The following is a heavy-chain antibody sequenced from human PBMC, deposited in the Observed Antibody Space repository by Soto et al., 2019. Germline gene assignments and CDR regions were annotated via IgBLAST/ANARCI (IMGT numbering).Heavy chain of an antibody. Sequence: QVQLVQSGAEVKKPGSSVKVSCKASGGTFSSYAISWVRQAPGQGLEWMGGIIPIFGTANYAQKFQGRVTITADESTSTAYMELSSLRSEDTAVYYCARTFYYDILTGKKTWYFDLWGRGTLVTVSS. CDR3: ARTFYYDILTGKKTWYFDL. CDR1: GGTFSSYA. D-gene: IGHD3-9*01. J-gene: IGHJ2*01. V-gene: IGHV1-69*12. CDR2: IIPIFGTA.